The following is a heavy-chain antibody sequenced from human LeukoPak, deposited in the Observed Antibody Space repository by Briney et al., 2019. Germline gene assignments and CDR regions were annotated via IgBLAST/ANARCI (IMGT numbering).Heavy chain of an antibody. V-gene: IGHV3-23*01. CDR3: AKDLGSGLTGTLRYSDY. CDR2: ISGSGGST. J-gene: IGHJ4*02. CDR1: GFTFSSYA. Sequence: PGGSLRLSCAASGFTFSSYAMSWVRQAPGKGLEWVSAISGSGGSTYYADSVKGRFTISRDNSKNTLYLQMNSLRAEDTAVYYCAKDLGSGLTGTLRYSDYWGQGTLVTVSS. D-gene: IGHD1-7*01.